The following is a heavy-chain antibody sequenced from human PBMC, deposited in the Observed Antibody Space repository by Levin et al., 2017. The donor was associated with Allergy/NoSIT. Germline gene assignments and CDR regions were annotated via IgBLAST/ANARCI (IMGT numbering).Heavy chain of an antibody. CDR1: GFTFSSYA. Sequence: GGSLRLSCAASGFTFSSYAMHWVRQAPGKGLEWVAVISYDGSNKYYADSVKGRFTISRDNSKNTLYLQMNSLRAEDTAVYYCATHRGLAVAGSGHFDYWGQGTLVTVSS. V-gene: IGHV3-30-3*01. J-gene: IGHJ4*02. CDR2: ISYDGSNK. D-gene: IGHD6-19*01. CDR3: ATHRGLAVAGSGHFDY.